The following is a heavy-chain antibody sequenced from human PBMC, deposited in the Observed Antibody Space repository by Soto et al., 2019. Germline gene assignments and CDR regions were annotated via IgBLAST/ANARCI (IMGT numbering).Heavy chain of an antibody. Sequence: QVQLVQSGAEVKKPGASVKVSCKASGYTFTSYGISWVRQAPGQGLEWMGWISAYNGNTNYAQKLQGRVTMTTDPSTSTAYMELRSLRSGDTAVYYCARAARARYSRGPAWFDPWGQGTLVTVSS. D-gene: IGHD6-19*01. CDR1: GYTFTSYG. V-gene: IGHV1-18*01. J-gene: IGHJ5*02. CDR3: ARAARARYSRGPAWFDP. CDR2: ISAYNGNT.